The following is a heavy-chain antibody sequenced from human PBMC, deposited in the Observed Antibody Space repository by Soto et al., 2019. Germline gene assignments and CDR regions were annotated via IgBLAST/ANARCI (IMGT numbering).Heavy chain of an antibody. CDR3: ARDAANYYYYYYMDV. Sequence: ASVKVSCKASGYTFTSYGSSWVRQAPGQGLEWMGWISAYSGNTNYAQKLQGRVTMTTDTSTSTAYMELRSLRSDDTAVYYCARDAANYYYYYYMDVWGKGTTVTVSS. J-gene: IGHJ6*03. CDR1: GYTFTSYG. CDR2: ISAYSGNT. D-gene: IGHD6-25*01. V-gene: IGHV1-18*01.